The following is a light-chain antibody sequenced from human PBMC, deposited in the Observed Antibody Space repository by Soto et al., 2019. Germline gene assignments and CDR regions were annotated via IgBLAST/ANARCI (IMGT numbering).Light chain of an antibody. J-gene: IGLJ2*01. CDR2: LNSDGSH. CDR1: SGHSSYA. V-gene: IGLV4-69*01. Sequence: QAVVTQSPSASASLGASVKLTCTLSSGHSSYAIAWHQQQPEKGPRYLMKLNSDGSHSKGDGIPARFSGSSSGAERYLTISSLQSEDEADYYCQTWGTGIVVFGGGTKVTVL. CDR3: QTWGTGIVV.